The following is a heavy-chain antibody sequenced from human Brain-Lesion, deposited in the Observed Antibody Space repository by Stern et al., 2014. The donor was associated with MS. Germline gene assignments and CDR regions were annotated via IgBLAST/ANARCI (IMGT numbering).Heavy chain of an antibody. CDR3: AKDMMDYFGSGTFGSFDH. D-gene: IGHD3-10*01. CDR2: ITWNSGTI. J-gene: IGHJ4*02. V-gene: IGHV3-9*01. Sequence: EVHLVESGGGVVQPGRSLRLPCEASGFSFEDHGMHWVRQAPGKGLEWVAGITWNSGTIAYADSVKGRFPISRDDAKNSLYLHMNGLRAEDTALYFCAKDMMDYFGSGTFGSFDHWGQGTLVTVSS. CDR1: GFSFEDHG.